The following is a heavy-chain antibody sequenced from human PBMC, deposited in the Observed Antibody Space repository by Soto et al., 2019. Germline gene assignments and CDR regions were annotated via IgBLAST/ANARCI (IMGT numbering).Heavy chain of an antibody. CDR2: IYYSEST. CDR1: GGSISSGGYY. D-gene: IGHD2-2*02. Sequence: QVQLQESGPGLVKPSQTLSLTCTVSGGSISSGGYYWSWIRQHPGKGLEWIGYIYYSESTYYNPSLKSRITISVDTSKNQFSLQLSSVTAADTAVYYCARERYCSSTSCYTEIDYWGQGTLVTVYS. V-gene: IGHV4-31*03. J-gene: IGHJ4*02. CDR3: ARERYCSSTSCYTEIDY.